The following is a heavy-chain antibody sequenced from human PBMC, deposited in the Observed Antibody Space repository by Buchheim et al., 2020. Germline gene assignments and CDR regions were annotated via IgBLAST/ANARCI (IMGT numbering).Heavy chain of an antibody. V-gene: IGHV4-59*01. CDR1: GGSISSYY. CDR2: IYYSGST. CDR3: ARGFRYSSSWDPSYYYYSMDV. J-gene: IGHJ6*02. D-gene: IGHD6-13*01. Sequence: QVQLQESGPGLVKPSETLSLTCTVSGGSISSYYWSWIRQPPGKGLEWIGYIYYSGSTNYKPSLKSRVTISVDTSKNQFSLKLSSVTAADTAVYYCARGFRYSSSWDPSYYYYSMDVWGQGTT.